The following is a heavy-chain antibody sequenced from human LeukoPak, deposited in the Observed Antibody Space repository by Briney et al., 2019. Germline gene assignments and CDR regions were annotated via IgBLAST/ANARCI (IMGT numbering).Heavy chain of an antibody. D-gene: IGHD2-21*02. Sequence: GGSLRLSCAASGFTFSSYAMSWVRPAPGKGLEWVSAISGSGGSTNYADSVKGPFTISRDNSKNTLYLQMNSLRAEDTAVSYCAKYRTVVVTAHRDYWGQGTLVTVSS. CDR2: ISGSGGST. V-gene: IGHV3-23*01. CDR3: AKYRTVVVTAHRDY. J-gene: IGHJ4*02. CDR1: GFTFSSYA.